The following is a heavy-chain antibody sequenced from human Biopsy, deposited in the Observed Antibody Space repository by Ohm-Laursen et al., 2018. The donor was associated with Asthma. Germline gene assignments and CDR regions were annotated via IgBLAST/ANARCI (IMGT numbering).Heavy chain of an antibody. CDR1: GFTFGDYW. V-gene: IGHV3-7*01. CDR3: ARTFHFWSPYHAEHYQL. D-gene: IGHD3-3*02. J-gene: IGHJ1*01. CDR2: ITHDGTEK. Sequence: SLRLSCAAPGFTFGDYWMRWVRQVPGKGLEWVANITHDGTEKNHVDSLKGRFTISRDNAKNSLYLQMNSLRAEDTAVYYCARTFHFWSPYHAEHYQLWGQGTLVTVPS.